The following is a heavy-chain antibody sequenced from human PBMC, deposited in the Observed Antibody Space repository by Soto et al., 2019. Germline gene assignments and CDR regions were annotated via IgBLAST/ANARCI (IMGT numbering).Heavy chain of an antibody. J-gene: IGHJ4*02. CDR1: GGSISSYY. CDR2: IYYSGST. V-gene: IGHV4-59*08. D-gene: IGHD2-15*01. Sequence: QEQLQESGPRLVKPSETLSLTCTVSGGSISSYYWSWIRQPPGKGLEWIGYIYYSGSTNYNPSLRSRVTISVDTSKNQFSLNLSSVTAADTAVYYCARRWGRSFDYWGQGTLVTVSS. CDR3: ARRWGRSFDY.